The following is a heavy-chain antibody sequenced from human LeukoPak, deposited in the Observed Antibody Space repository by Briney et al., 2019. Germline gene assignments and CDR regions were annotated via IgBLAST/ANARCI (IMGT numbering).Heavy chain of an antibody. CDR1: GGSISSYY. Sequence: PSETLSLTCTVSGGSISSYYWSWIRQSPGKGLEWIGYIYYSGSTNYNPSLKSRVTISVDTSKNQFSLMLNSVTAADTAVYYCARHWSYIAAGGMDVWGQGTTVTVSS. CDR3: ARHWSYIAAGGMDV. V-gene: IGHV4-59*08. D-gene: IGHD6-13*01. J-gene: IGHJ6*02. CDR2: IYYSGST.